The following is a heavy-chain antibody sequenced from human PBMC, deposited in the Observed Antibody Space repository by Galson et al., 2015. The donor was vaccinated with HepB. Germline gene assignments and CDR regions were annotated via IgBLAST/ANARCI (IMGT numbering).Heavy chain of an antibody. CDR1: GNILTGYY. CDR3: ARSYYDSSSYYQTYYFDN. D-gene: IGHD3-22*01. CDR2: INPNSGDT. J-gene: IGHJ4*02. V-gene: IGHV1-2*02. Sequence: GNILTGYYLHWVRQAPGQGLEWMGWINPNSGDTNYAQKFQGRVTMTRDTSISTAYMELSRLRSGDTAVYYCARSYYDSSSYYQTYYFDNWGRGTLVTVSS.